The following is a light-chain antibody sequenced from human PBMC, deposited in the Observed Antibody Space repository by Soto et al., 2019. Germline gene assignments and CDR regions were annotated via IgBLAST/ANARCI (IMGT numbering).Light chain of an antibody. CDR2: DVS. Sequence: DIQMTQSPSTPSGSVGDRVTITCRASQSISRWLAWYQQKPGKAPKLLISDVSNLERGVPSRFSGSGSGTEFTLTISSLETDDVATYYCQQYSSYASFGQGTKVDIK. CDR3: QQYSSYAS. CDR1: QSISRW. V-gene: IGKV1-5*01. J-gene: IGKJ1*01.